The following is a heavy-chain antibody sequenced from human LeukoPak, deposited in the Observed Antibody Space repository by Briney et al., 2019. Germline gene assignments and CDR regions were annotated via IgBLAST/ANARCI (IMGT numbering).Heavy chain of an antibody. D-gene: IGHD4-17*01. CDR3: ARDYSTVTTFFDY. V-gene: IGHV3-48*01. CDR2: ITGGSTTI. CDR1: GFTFSRNG. J-gene: IGHJ4*02. Sequence: PGGSLRLSCAASGFTFSRNGMTWVRQAPGKWLEWVSYITGGSTTIYYADSVKGRFTISRDNAKNSLYLQMNSLRAEDTAVYYCARDYSTVTTFFDYWGQGTLVTVSS.